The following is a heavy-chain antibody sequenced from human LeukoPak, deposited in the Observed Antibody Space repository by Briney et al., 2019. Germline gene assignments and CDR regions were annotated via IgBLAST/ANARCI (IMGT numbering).Heavy chain of an antibody. V-gene: IGHV1-2*02. CDR1: GYTFTGYY. CDR2: INPNSGGT. D-gene: IGHD3-22*01. J-gene: IGHJ4*02. Sequence: ASVKVSCKASGYTFTGYYMHWGRQAPGQGLEWMGWINPNSGGTNYAQKFQGRVTMTRDTSISTAYMELSRLRSDDTAVYYCARRSSGYYPLDYWGQGTLVTVSS. CDR3: ARRSSGYYPLDY.